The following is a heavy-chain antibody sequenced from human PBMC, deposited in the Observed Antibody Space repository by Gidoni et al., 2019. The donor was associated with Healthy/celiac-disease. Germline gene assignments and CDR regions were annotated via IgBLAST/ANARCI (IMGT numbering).Heavy chain of an antibody. V-gene: IGHV3-48*03. CDR2: ISSSGSTI. J-gene: IGHJ4*02. CDR1: GFTFGSYE. CDR3: ARDPSYSYGTQGLDY. D-gene: IGHD5-18*01. Sequence: EVQLVGSGGGLVQPGGSLRRSCAASGFTFGSYEMNWVRQAPGKGLEWVSYISSSGSTIYYADSVKGRFTISRDNAKNSLYLQMNSLRAEDTAVYYCARDPSYSYGTQGLDYWGQGTLVTVSS.